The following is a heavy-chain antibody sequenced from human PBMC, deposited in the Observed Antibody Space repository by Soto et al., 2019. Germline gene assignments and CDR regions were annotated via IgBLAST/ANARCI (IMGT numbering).Heavy chain of an antibody. J-gene: IGHJ5*02. CDR1: GGSISSSSYY. Sequence: PSETLSLTCTVSGGSISSSSYYWGWTRQPPGKGLEWIGSIYYSGSTYYNPSLKSRVTISVDTSKNQFSLKLSSVTAADTAVYYCAATRRFGDHVFDPWGQGTLVTVSS. CDR3: AATRRFGDHVFDP. D-gene: IGHD3-10*01. CDR2: IYYSGST. V-gene: IGHV4-39*01.